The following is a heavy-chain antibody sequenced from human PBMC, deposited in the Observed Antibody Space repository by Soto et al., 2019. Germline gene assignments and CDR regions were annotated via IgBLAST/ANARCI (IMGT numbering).Heavy chain of an antibody. D-gene: IGHD2-2*01. CDR2: IYYSGST. V-gene: IGHV4-39*01. J-gene: IGHJ4*02. CDR3: ASRVGYCSRTRCFYYFDC. CDR1: GGSISSSSYY. Sequence: PSETLSLTCTVSGGSISSSSYYWGWIRQPPGKGLEWIGSIYYSGSTYYNPSLKSRVTISVDTSKNQFSLNLSSVTAADSAVYYCASRVGYCSRTRCFYYFDCWGPGTLVTVSS.